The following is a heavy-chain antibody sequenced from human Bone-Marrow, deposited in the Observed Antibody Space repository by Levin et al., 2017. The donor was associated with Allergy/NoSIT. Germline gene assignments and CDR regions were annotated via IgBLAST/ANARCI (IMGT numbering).Heavy chain of an antibody. CDR3: ARVPHGPGHG. V-gene: IGHV1-69*02. CDR1: GGTFSSYT. CDR2: IIPILGIA. D-gene: IGHD3-10*01. J-gene: IGHJ4*02. Sequence: KISCKASGGTFSSYTISWVRQAPGQGLEWMGRIIPILGIANYAQKFQGRVTITADKSTSTAYMELSSLRSEDTAVYYCARVPHGPGHGWGQGTLVTVSS.